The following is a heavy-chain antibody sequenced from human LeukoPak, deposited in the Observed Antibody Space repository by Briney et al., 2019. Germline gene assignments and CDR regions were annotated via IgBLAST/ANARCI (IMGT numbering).Heavy chain of an antibody. CDR1: GYTFTSYY. Sequence: ASVKVSCKASGYTFTSYYMHWVRQAPGQGLEWMGIINPSGGSTSYAQKFQGRVTMTRDTSTSTVYMELSSLRSEDTAVYYCAREWGDDIVVVPAAPGMDVWGKGTTVTVSS. CDR3: AREWGDDIVVVPAAPGMDV. V-gene: IGHV1-46*01. D-gene: IGHD2-2*01. J-gene: IGHJ6*04. CDR2: INPSGGST.